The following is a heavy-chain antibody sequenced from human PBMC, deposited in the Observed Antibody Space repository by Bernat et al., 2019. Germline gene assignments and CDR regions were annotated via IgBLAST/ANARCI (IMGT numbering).Heavy chain of an antibody. CDR1: GFSLNSYW. D-gene: IGHD3-16*01. J-gene: IGHJ4*02. Sequence: EVQLVESGGGLDQPGGSLRLSCVASGFSLNSYWMSWVRQGPGKGLEWVANIKEDGTEKYYVDSVKGRFTISRDNAKNSLYLQMNSLRAEDTAVYYCARRRNVLGFDYWGQGTQVTVSS. CDR3: ARRRNVLGFDY. CDR2: IKEDGTEK. V-gene: IGHV3-7*01.